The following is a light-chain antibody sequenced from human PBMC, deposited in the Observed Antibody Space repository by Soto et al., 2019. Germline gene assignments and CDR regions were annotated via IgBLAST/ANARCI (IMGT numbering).Light chain of an antibody. CDR1: QSLTNNY. CDR3: KQYEAVVT. CDR2: GAS. Sequence: EIVLTQSPGTLSLSPGESATLSCRASQSLTNNYFAWYQQKPGRALRLLIDGASTRATGIQDRFSGSGSGTEFTLTIRRLEPEDVAVYYCKQYEAVVTCGQGTKVDIK. V-gene: IGKV3-20*01. J-gene: IGKJ1*01.